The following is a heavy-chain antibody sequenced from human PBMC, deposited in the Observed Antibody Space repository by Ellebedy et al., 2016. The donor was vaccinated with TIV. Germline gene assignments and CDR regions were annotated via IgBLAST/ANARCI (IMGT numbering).Heavy chain of an antibody. J-gene: IGHJ4*02. Sequence: ASVKVSCXASGYTFTGYYMHWVRQAPGQGLEWMGWINPNSGGTNYAQKFQGRVTMTRDTSISTAYMELSRLRSDDTAVYYCARFVEYCSGGSCTDYWGQGTLVTVSS. CDR2: INPNSGGT. D-gene: IGHD2-15*01. CDR3: ARFVEYCSGGSCTDY. V-gene: IGHV1-2*02. CDR1: GYTFTGYY.